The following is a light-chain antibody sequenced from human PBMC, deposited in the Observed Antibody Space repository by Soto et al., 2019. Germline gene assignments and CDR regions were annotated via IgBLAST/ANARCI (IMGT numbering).Light chain of an antibody. CDR2: AAS. Sequence: DIQMTQSPSSLSASVGDRVTITCRASQGISNLLGWFQHKPGKAPKRLIYAASSLQGGVPSRFSGTGSGTEFTLTITXLXPEXXXXXXCLXXNTYPYTFGQGTKLEIK. CDR3: LXXNTYPYT. V-gene: IGKV1-17*01. CDR1: QGISNL. J-gene: IGKJ2*01.